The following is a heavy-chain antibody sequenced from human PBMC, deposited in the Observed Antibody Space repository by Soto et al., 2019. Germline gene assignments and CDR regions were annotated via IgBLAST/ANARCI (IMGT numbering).Heavy chain of an antibody. J-gene: IGHJ4*02. CDR3: AMLAGYSTWLPLDY. Sequence: SVKVSCKASGGTFSSYAISWVRQAPGQGLEWMGGIIPIFGTANYAQKFQGRVTITADESTSTAYMELSSLRSEDTAVYYCAMLAGYSTWLPLDYWGQGTLVTVFS. CDR1: GGTFSSYA. V-gene: IGHV1-69*13. D-gene: IGHD6-13*01. CDR2: IIPIFGTA.